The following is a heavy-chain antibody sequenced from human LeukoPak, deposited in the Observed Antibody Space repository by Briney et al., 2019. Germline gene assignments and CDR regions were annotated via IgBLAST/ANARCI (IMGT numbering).Heavy chain of an antibody. V-gene: IGHV3-23*01. CDR3: SKGGLYGPNYFDP. D-gene: IGHD2/OR15-2a*01. CDR2: IYPSGDST. Sequence: GGSLRLSCAASGFTFGGFSMNWVRQAPGKGLEWVSAIYPSGDSTYYADSVKGRFTISRDNAKNTLFLQMNGLRADDTAVYFCSKGGLYGPNYFDPWGQGTRVTVSS. CDR1: GFTFGGFS. J-gene: IGHJ5*02.